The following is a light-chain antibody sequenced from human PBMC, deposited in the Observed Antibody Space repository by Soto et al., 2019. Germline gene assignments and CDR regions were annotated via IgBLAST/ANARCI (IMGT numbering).Light chain of an antibody. CDR2: GAS. V-gene: IGKV1-6*01. CDR1: QAIRNN. J-gene: IGKJ4*01. CDR3: LQDDNYPLT. Sequence: ALQMTQSPSSLSASVGDRVTITCRASQAIRNNLAWYQQEPGKAPKLLIYGASNLQSGVPSRFSGSGSGTDFTLTISSLQPEDFATYYCLQDDNYPLTFGGGTKVEIK.